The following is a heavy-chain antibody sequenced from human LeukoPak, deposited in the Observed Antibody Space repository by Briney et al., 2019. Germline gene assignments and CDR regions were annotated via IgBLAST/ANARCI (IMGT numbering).Heavy chain of an antibody. CDR3: ARRGSISGWSFDY. CDR2: IYTSGNT. CDR1: GGSMSTYS. J-gene: IGHJ4*02. Sequence: SETLSLTCIVSGGSMSTYSWTWLRQPAEKALEWIGRIYTSGNTNYNPSLKSRVTMSVDTSKNQFSLKLTSVTAADTAVYYCARRGSISGWSFDYWGQGIQVTVFS. V-gene: IGHV4-4*07. D-gene: IGHD6-19*01.